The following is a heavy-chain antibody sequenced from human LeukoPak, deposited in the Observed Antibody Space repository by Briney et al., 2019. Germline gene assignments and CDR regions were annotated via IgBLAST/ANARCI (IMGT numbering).Heavy chain of an antibody. D-gene: IGHD3-9*01. J-gene: IGHJ4*02. CDR1: GFTFSSYW. Sequence: GGSLRLSCAASGFTFSSYWMHWVRQAPGKGLVWVSRINSDGGITRYADSVKGRFPISRDNAKNTLYLQMNNLRVEDTAVYYCARAGSPAYSDILTGYYDGRDYWGQGTLVTVSS. V-gene: IGHV3-74*01. CDR3: ARAGSPAYSDILTGYYDGRDY. CDR2: INSDGGIT.